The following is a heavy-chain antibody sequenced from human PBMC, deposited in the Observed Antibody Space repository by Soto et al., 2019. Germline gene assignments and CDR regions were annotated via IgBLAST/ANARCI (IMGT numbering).Heavy chain of an antibody. CDR2: IYSGGST. J-gene: IGHJ6*03. Sequence: GGSLRLSCAASGFTVSSNYMSWVRQAPGKGLEWVSVIYSGGSTYYADSVKGRFTISRDNSKNTLYLQMNSLRAEDTAVYYCAREDGTDYGDNYYYYYMDVWGKGTTVTVSS. D-gene: IGHD4-17*01. CDR3: AREDGTDYGDNYYYYYMDV. CDR1: GFTVSSNY. V-gene: IGHV3-66*01.